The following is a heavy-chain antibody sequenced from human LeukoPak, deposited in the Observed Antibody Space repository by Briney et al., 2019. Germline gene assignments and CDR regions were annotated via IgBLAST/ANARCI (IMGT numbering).Heavy chain of an antibody. V-gene: IGHV2-26*01. CDR1: GFSLSNARMG. D-gene: IGHD3-9*01. J-gene: IGHJ6*02. CDR2: IFSNDEK. Sequence: ESGPVLVKPTETLTLTCTVSGFSLSNARMGVSWIRQPPGKALEWLAHIFSNDEKSYSTSLKSRLTISEDTSKSQVVLTMTNMDPVDTATYYCARSRTYYDILTGQLTEDYYYGMDVWGQGTTVTVSS. CDR3: ARSRTYYDILTGQLTEDYYYGMDV.